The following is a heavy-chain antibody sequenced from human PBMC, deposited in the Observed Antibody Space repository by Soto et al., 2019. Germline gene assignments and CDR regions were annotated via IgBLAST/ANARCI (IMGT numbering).Heavy chain of an antibody. J-gene: IGHJ4*02. CDR3: AREEMATHDY. D-gene: IGHD5-12*01. CDR1: GFTFSSYA. V-gene: IGHV3-30-3*01. CDR2: ISYDGSNK. Sequence: GGSLRLSCAASGFTFSSYAMHWVRQAPGKGLEWVAVISYDGSNKYYADSVKGRFTISRDNSKNTLYLQMNSLRAEDMAVYYCAREEMATHDYWGQGTLVTVSS.